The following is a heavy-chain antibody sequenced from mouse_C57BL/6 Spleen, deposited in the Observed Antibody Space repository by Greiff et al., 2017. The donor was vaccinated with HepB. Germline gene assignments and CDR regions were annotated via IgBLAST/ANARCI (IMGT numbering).Heavy chain of an antibody. Sequence: QVQLQQPGAELVMPGASVKLSCKASGYTFTSYWMHWVKQRPGQGLEWIGEIDPSDSYTNYNQKFKGKSTLTVDKSSSTAYMQLSSLTSEDSAVYYCANSNYLYYAMDYWGQGTSVTVSS. V-gene: IGHV1-69*01. CDR2: IDPSDSYT. CDR3: ANSNYLYYAMDY. D-gene: IGHD2-5*01. J-gene: IGHJ4*01. CDR1: GYTFTSYW.